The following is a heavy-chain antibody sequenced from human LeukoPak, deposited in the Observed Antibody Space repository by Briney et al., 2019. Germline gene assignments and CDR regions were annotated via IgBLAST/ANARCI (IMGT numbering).Heavy chain of an antibody. V-gene: IGHV3-23*01. J-gene: IGHJ6*03. Sequence: GGSLRLSCAASGFTLSSYAMSCVRQAPGKGLEWVSAISGSGGSTYYADSVKGRFTISRDNSKNTLYLQMNSLRAEDTAVYYCAKGIGGSTSYYYYYYYMDVWGKGTTVTVSS. CDR3: AKGIGGSTSYYYYYYYMDV. CDR1: GFTLSSYA. D-gene: IGHD2-2*01. CDR2: ISGSGGST.